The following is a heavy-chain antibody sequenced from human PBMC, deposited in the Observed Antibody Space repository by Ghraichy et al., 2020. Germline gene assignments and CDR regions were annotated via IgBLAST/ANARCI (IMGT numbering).Heavy chain of an antibody. Sequence: GGSLRLSCAVSEFRFSGYWMSWVRQAPGKGLEWVANINEDGSAKYYVDSVKGRFSISRDNSKNSLYLQMNSLRAEDTAVYYWASPRWGIWGQGTTVTVSA. J-gene: IGHJ3*02. D-gene: IGHD4-23*01. V-gene: IGHV3-7*01. CDR2: INEDGSAK. CDR1: EFRFSGYW. CDR3: ASPRWGI.